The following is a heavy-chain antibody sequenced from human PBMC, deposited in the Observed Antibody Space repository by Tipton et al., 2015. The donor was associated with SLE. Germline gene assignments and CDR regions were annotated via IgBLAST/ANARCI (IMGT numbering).Heavy chain of an antibody. CDR2: IYYSGRT. Sequence: TLSLTCTVSGGSISSSLYYWGWIRQPPGKGLEWIGSIYYSGRTYYKPSLKSRVTISVDTSKNQFSLNLSSVTAADTAIYYCARDPFSGTSRAEDIWGQGTMVTVSS. CDR3: ARDPFSGTSRAEDI. CDR1: GGSISSSLYY. V-gene: IGHV4-39*07. J-gene: IGHJ3*02. D-gene: IGHD1-26*01.